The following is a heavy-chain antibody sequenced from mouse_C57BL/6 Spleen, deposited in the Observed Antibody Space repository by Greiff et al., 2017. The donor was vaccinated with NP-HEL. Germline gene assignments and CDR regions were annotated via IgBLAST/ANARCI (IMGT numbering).Heavy chain of an antibody. Sequence: VQLQQPGAELVMPGASVKLSCTASGYTFTSYWMHWVKQRPGQGLEWIGEIDPSDSYTNYNPTFKGKSTLTVDTSSSTAYMQLSSMTYEDSAVYYCGRGGGFDYWGQGTTLTVSA. CDR2: IDPSDSYT. V-gene: IGHV1-69*01. J-gene: IGHJ2*01. CDR3: GRGGGFDY. CDR1: GYTFTSYW.